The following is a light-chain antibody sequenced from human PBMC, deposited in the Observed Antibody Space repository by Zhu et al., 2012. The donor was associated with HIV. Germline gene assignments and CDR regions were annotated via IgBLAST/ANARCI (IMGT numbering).Light chain of an antibody. CDR2: DAS. CDR1: QSVSSN. J-gene: IGKJ2*01. V-gene: IGKV3-15*01. CDR3: QQYTNWPDT. Sequence: EILMTQSSATLSVSPGTRATLSCRASQSVSSNLAWYQQKRGQPPRLLIYDASTRAPGIPARFSGGGSGTEYTLTIDGLQSDDFAVYYCQQYTNWPDTFGQGTKVEIK.